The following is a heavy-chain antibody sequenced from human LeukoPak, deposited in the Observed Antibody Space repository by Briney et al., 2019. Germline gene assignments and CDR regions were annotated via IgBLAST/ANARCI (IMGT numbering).Heavy chain of an antibody. CDR3: AKELPTVIYAFDI. J-gene: IGHJ3*02. Sequence: PGGSLRLSCAASGFTFSSYGMHWVRQAPGKGLEWVAFIRYDGSNKYYADSVKGRFTISRDNSKNTLYLQMNSLRDEDTAVYYCAKELPTVIYAFDIWGQGTMVTVSS. CDR2: IRYDGSNK. D-gene: IGHD4-17*01. V-gene: IGHV3-30*02. CDR1: GFTFSSYG.